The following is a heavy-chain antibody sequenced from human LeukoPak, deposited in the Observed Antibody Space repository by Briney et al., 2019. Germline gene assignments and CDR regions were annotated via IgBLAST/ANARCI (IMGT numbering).Heavy chain of an antibody. D-gene: IGHD2-15*01. V-gene: IGHV4-59*01. J-gene: IGHJ6*02. CDR2: IFHSGST. Sequence: SETLSLTCTVSGGSISNYYFSWIRQPPGKGLEWIGYIFHSGSTNYNPSLKSRVTISVDTSKNQFSLKLSSVTAADTAVYYCASSGATGHYYGMDVWGQGTTVTVSS. CDR1: GGSISNYY. CDR3: ASSGATGHYYGMDV.